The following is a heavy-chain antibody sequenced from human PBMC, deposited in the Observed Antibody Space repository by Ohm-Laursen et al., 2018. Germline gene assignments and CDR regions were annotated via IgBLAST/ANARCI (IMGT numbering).Heavy chain of an antibody. J-gene: IGHJ4*02. Sequence: TQTLTLTRTFSGFSLRTDGTCVSWIRQPPGKALEWLARIDWDDDKYYSTSLETRLTITKDTSKNQVVLTMTNMDPVDTATYYCAHRQVTVVASFDYWGQGTLVTVSS. D-gene: IGHD4-23*01. CDR1: GFSLRTDGTC. CDR2: IDWDDDK. V-gene: IGHV2-70*12. CDR3: AHRQVTVVASFDY.